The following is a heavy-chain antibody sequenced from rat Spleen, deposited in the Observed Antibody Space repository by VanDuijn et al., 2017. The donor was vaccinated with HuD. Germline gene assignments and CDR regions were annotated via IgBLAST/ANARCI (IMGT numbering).Heavy chain of an antibody. Sequence: EVQLVESDGGLVQPGRSLKLSCAASGFTFSNYYMAWVRQAPTKGLEWVASISIGGGNSNYRDSVKGRFTISRDNARSTLNLHMDSLRSEDTATYYCTRRGYLSDWYFDFWGPGTMVTVSS. CDR1: GFTFSNYY. D-gene: IGHD4-4*01. CDR3: TRRGYLSDWYFDF. J-gene: IGHJ1*01. CDR2: ISIGGGNS. V-gene: IGHV5-25*01.